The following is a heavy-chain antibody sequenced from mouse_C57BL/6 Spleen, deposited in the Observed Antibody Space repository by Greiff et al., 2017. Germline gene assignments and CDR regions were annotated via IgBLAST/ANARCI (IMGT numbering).Heavy chain of an antibody. Sequence: QVQLQQSGPGLVQPSQSLSITCTVSGFSLTSYGVHWVRQSPGTGLEWLGVIWSGGSTDYNAAFISRLSISKDNSKSQVFFTMNSLQADDTAIYYCARVYYDSFYAMDYWGQGTSVTVSS. V-gene: IGHV2-2*01. CDR3: ARVYYDSFYAMDY. CDR2: IWSGGST. CDR1: GFSLTSYG. D-gene: IGHD2-4*01. J-gene: IGHJ4*01.